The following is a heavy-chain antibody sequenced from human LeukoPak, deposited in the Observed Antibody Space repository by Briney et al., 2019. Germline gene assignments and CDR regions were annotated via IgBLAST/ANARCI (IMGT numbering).Heavy chain of an antibody. CDR2: IWYDGSKK. Sequence: GGSLRLSCAASGFTFTNYGMHWVRQAPGKGLEWVAGIWYDGSKKYYADSVKGRFTISRDESKNTLYLQINSLRAEDTAVYYCAKPSVSGNYPYYFAYWGQGTLVTVSS. CDR3: AKPSVSGNYPYYFAY. CDR1: GFTFTNYG. J-gene: IGHJ4*02. D-gene: IGHD1-26*01. V-gene: IGHV3-33*03.